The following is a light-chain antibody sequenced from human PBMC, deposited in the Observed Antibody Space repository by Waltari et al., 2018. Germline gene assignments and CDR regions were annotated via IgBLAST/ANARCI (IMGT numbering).Light chain of an antibody. CDR3: QSADTRGTYYV. V-gene: IGLV3-25*03. CDR1: ALPKQY. Sequence: SYELTQPPSVSVSPGQTARITCSGDALPKQYSSWFQQKPGQAPVMLIYKTTERPSGIPERFSGSKSGTTVTLTISEVQAEDEADYYCQSADTRGTYYVFGSGTKVTVL. CDR2: KTT. J-gene: IGLJ1*01.